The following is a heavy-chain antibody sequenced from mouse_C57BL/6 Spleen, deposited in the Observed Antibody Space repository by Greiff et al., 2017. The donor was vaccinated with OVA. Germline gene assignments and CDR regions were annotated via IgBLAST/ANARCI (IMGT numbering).Heavy chain of an antibody. CDR2: IDPSDSYT. CDR1: GYTFTSYW. V-gene: IGHV1-69*01. CDR3: ARRYYGYDGFDY. D-gene: IGHD2-2*01. Sequence: QVQLQQSGAELVMPGASVKLSCKASGYTFTSYWMHWVKQRPGQGLEWIGEIDPSDSYTNYNQKFKGKSTLTVDKSSSTAYMQLSSLTSEDSAVYYCARRYYGYDGFDYWGQGTTLTVSS. J-gene: IGHJ2*01.